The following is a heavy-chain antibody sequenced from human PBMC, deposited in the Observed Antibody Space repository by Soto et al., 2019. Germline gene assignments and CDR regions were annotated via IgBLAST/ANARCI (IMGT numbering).Heavy chain of an antibody. CDR1: GFTFSSYG. V-gene: IGHV3-30*03. Sequence: QVQLVESGGGVVQPGRSLRLSCAASGFTFSSYGMHWVRQAPGKGLEWVAVISYDGSNKYYADSVKGRFTISRDNSKNTLYLQMNSLRAEDTAVYYCATATHYWGQGTLVTVSS. CDR3: ATATHY. CDR2: ISYDGSNK. J-gene: IGHJ4*02.